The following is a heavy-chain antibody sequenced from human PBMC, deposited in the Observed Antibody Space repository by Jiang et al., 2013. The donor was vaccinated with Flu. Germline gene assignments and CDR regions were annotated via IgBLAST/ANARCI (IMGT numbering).Heavy chain of an antibody. J-gene: IGHJ4*02. Sequence: LLKPSETLSLTCAVYGGSFSGYYWSWIRQPPGKGLEWIGEINHSGSTNYNPSLKSRVTISVDTSKNQFSLKLSSVTAADTAVYYCARGDPFDYWGQGTLVTVSS. V-gene: IGHV4-34*01. CDR2: INHSGST. CDR1: GGSFSGYY. CDR3: ARGDPFDY.